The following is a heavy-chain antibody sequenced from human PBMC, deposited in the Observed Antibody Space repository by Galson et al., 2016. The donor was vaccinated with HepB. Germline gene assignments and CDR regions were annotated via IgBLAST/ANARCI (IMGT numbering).Heavy chain of an antibody. CDR1: GFTFSRYG. J-gene: IGHJ4*02. V-gene: IGHV3-30*03. CDR3: ARAPRSLYCSGGTCYSGFDS. Sequence: SLRLSCAASGFTFSRYGMHWVRQAPGKGLEWVAVISYDGSNKYYADSVKGRFTISRDNSKNTLFLQMNSPRAEDTAVYYCARAPRSLYCSGGTCYSGFDSWGQGTLVTVSS. D-gene: IGHD2-15*01. CDR2: ISYDGSNK.